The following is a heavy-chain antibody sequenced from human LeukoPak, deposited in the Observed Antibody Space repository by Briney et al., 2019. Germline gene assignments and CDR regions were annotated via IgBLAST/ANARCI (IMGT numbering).Heavy chain of an antibody. CDR1: GFTFGSYW. J-gene: IGHJ4*02. CDR2: IKQDGSEK. V-gene: IGHV3-7*03. CDR3: ASAGGDSRSPLPFYY. Sequence: GGSLRLSCAASGFTFGSYWMSWVRQAPGKGLEWVANIKQDGSEKYYVDSVKGRFTISGDNAENSLSLQMNSLRAEDTAVYYCASAGGDSRSPLPFYYWGQGTLVTVSS. D-gene: IGHD6-6*01.